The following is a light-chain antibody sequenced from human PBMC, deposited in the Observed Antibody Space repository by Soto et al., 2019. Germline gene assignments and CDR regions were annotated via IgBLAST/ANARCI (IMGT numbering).Light chain of an antibody. CDR1: QSVSSSY. V-gene: IGKV3-20*01. CDR2: GAS. Sequence: IASTHSHGTMSLSPGDRATLSYRASQSVSSSYLAWYQQKPGQAPRLLIYGASSRATGIPDRFSGSGSGTDFTLTISRLEPENFAVYYCQQYGSSPRTFGQGTRLEVK. CDR3: QQYGSSPRT. J-gene: IGKJ5*01.